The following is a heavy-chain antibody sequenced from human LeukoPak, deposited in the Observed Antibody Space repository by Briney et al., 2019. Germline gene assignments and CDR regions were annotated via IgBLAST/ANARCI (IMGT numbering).Heavy chain of an antibody. D-gene: IGHD3-3*01. CDR2: ISAYNGNT. CDR1: GYTFTSYG. CDR3: ARGKEDYDFWSGYPRPYMDV. Sequence: ASVNVSCKASGYTFTSYGISWVRQAAGQGLEGMGWISAYNGNTNYAQKLQGRVTMTTDTSTSTAYMELRSLRSDDTAVYYCARGKEDYDFWSGYPRPYMDVWGKGTTVTVSS. V-gene: IGHV1-18*01. J-gene: IGHJ6*03.